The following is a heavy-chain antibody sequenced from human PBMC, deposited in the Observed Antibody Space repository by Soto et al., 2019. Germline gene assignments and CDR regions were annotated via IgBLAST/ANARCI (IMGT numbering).Heavy chain of an antibody. CDR3: ARARGHHVLFAI. Sequence: AAVKLSCKASGYTFTSYAMHWVRQAPGQRLEWMGWINAGNGNTKYSQKFQGRVTITRDTSASTAYMELSSLRSEDTAVYYCARARGHHVLFAIRGQRTIVTVSS. V-gene: IGHV1-3*01. CDR2: INAGNGNT. CDR1: GYTFTSYA. D-gene: IGHD3-16*01. J-gene: IGHJ3*02.